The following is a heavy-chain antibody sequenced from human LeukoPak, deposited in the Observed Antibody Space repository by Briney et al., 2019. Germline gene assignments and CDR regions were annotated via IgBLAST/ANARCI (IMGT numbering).Heavy chain of an antibody. Sequence: ASVKVSCKASGYTFNGYYMHWVRQAPGQGLEWMGWLNPDSAGTNYAQRFQGRVTMTRDPSISTAYMELSRLRSDDTAVYYCASSGASRYYYYMDVWGKGTTVTISS. CDR1: GYTFNGYY. J-gene: IGHJ6*03. CDR3: ASSGASRYYYYMDV. D-gene: IGHD1-26*01. CDR2: LNPDSAGT. V-gene: IGHV1-2*02.